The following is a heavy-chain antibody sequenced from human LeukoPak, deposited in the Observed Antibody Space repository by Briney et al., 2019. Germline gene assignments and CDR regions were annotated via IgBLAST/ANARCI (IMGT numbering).Heavy chain of an antibody. D-gene: IGHD3-22*01. CDR1: GFTFDDYG. J-gene: IGHJ3*02. V-gene: IGHV3-20*04. CDR2: INWNGGST. Sequence: GSLRPSWAASGFTFDDYGISWVRQAPGEGLEWVSGINWNGGSTGYADSVKGRFTISRDNAKNSLYLQMNSLRAEDTALYYGAREYYYDSSGYLYDAFDIWGQGTMVTVSS. CDR3: AREYYYDSSGYLYDAFDI.